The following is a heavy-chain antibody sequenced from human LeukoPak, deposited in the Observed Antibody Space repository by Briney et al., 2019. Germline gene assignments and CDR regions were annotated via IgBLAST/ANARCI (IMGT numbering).Heavy chain of an antibody. J-gene: IGHJ4*02. Sequence: SETLSLTCAVYGGSFSGYYWSWICQPPGKGLEWIGEINHSGSTNYNPSLKSRVTISVDTSKNQFSLKLSSVTAADTAVYYCARGWDIVVVPAAIGDPFDYWGQGTLVTVSS. CDR3: ARGWDIVVVPAAIGDPFDY. D-gene: IGHD2-2*01. CDR2: INHSGST. V-gene: IGHV4-34*01. CDR1: GGSFSGYY.